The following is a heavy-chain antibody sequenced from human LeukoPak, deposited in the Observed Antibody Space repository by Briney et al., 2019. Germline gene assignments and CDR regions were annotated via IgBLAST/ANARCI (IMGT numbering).Heavy chain of an antibody. CDR1: GFTVSSNY. CDR3: ARVRGDCSSTNCYGSYYFDY. V-gene: IGHV3-66*02. Sequence: RGSLRLSCAASGFTVSSNYMSWVRQAPGKGLEWVSVIYSGGRTYYADSVKGRFTISRDNSEDTLYLQMNSLRTEDTAVYYCARVRGDCSSTNCYGSYYFDYWGQGTLVTVSS. J-gene: IGHJ4*02. D-gene: IGHD2-2*01. CDR2: IYSGGRT.